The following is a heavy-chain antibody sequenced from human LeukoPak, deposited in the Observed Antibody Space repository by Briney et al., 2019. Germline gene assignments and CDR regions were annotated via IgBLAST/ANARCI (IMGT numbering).Heavy chain of an antibody. CDR2: INQDGSEK. D-gene: IGHD2-15*01. V-gene: IGHV3-7*01. J-gene: IGHJ4*02. CDR3: ARDSGGSSPFDY. Sequence: GGSLRLSCAASGFTFSTYWMTWVRQAPGKGLEWVANINQDGSEKYSVESVKGRFTISRDNSKNTLYLQMNCLRAEDTAVYYCARDSGGSSPFDYWGQGTLVTVSS. CDR1: GFTFSTYW.